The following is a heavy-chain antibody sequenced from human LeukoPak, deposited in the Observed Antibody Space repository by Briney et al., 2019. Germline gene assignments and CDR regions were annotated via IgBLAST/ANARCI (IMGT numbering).Heavy chain of an antibody. V-gene: IGHV3-30-3*01. CDR3: ARDFSSAMVTLPFDY. CDR1: GFTFSNYA. J-gene: IGHJ4*02. D-gene: IGHD5-18*01. CDR2: ISYDGSNK. Sequence: PGWSLRLSCAASGFTFSNYAIHWVRQAPGKGLEWVAVISYDGSNKYYADSVKGRFTISRDNSKNTLYLQMNSLRAEDTAVYYCARDFSSAMVTLPFDYWGQGTLVTVSS.